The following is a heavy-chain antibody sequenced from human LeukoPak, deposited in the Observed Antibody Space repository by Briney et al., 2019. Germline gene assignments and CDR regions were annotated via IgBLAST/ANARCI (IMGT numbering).Heavy chain of an antibody. CDR1: GFTFSSYA. V-gene: IGHV3-30*04. Sequence: GGSLRLSCAASGFTFSSYAMHWVRQAPGKGLEWVAVISYDGSNKYYADSVKGRFTISRDNSKNTLYLQMNSLRAEDTAVYYCARDGYYDILTGPADYYYYMDVWGKGTTVTVSS. D-gene: IGHD3-9*01. J-gene: IGHJ6*03. CDR3: ARDGYYDILTGPADYYYYMDV. CDR2: ISYDGSNK.